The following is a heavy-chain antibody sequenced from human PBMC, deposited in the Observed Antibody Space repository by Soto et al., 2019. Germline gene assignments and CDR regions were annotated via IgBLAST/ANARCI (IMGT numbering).Heavy chain of an antibody. CDR2: VYYSGIT. D-gene: IGHD6-13*01. J-gene: IGHJ6*03. Sequence: QVQLQESGPGLVKPSETLSLTCTVSGGSISPYYWSWIRQPPGKGLEWIGYVYYSGITNYNPSLESRVTISVDTSRNRFSLNLTSATAADTAVYYCARKGAAASYAHYYMDVWGRGTAVTVSS. CDR1: GGSISPYY. CDR3: ARKGAAASYAHYYMDV. V-gene: IGHV4-59*01.